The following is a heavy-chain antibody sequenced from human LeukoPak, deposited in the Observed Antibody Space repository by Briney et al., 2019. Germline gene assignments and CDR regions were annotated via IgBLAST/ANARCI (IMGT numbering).Heavy chain of an antibody. CDR1: GGSISSYY. CDR3: ARVMATSLRAFDS. Sequence: SETLSLTCTVSGGSISSYYWNWIRQPPGKGLEWIGYIYYSGSTNYNPSLKSRVTISVDTSKNQFSLKLSSVTAADTALYYCARVMATSLRAFDSWGQGTLVTVSS. V-gene: IGHV4-59*01. CDR2: IYYSGST. D-gene: IGHD5-24*01. J-gene: IGHJ4*02.